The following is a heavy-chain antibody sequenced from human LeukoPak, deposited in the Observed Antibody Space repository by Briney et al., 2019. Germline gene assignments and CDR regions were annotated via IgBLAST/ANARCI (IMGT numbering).Heavy chain of an antibody. D-gene: IGHD1-1*01. CDR1: GFTFTSYA. J-gene: IGHJ3*02. CDR3: AKLWSTSRGAFDI. Sequence: GGSLRLSCAASGFTFTSYAMSWVRQAPGKGLEWVSGVISSGGSTYYADSVKGRFTISRDNSKNTLYLQMNSLRAEDTAVYYCAKLWSTSRGAFDIWGQGTMVTVSS. CDR2: VISSGGST. V-gene: IGHV3-23*01.